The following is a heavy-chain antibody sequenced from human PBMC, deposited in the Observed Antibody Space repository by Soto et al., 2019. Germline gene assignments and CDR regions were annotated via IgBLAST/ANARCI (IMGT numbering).Heavy chain of an antibody. D-gene: IGHD3-10*01. CDR3: ARGVYGSGNYYTGPAAFDI. J-gene: IGHJ3*02. CDR1: GGTLSDQG. Sequence: QVQLEQSGAEVKKPGSSVKISCKASGGTLSDQGVSWLRQAPVQGLEWVGGTIPVFNTAKYAPKFQGRVTIAADKSTNIASMELGSLRSDDTAFYYCARGVYGSGNYYTGPAAFDIWGQGTLVIVSS. CDR2: TIPVFNTA. V-gene: IGHV1-69*06.